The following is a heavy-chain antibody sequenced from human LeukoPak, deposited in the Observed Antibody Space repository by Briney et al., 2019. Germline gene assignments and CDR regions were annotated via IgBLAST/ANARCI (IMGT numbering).Heavy chain of an antibody. J-gene: IGHJ4*02. D-gene: IGHD6-13*01. CDR3: AKDSAYSSSWYYFDY. CDR1: GFTFRSYA. V-gene: IGHV3-23*01. CDR2: TSGSGGST. Sequence: GGSLRLSCTASGFTFRSYAMSWVRQAPGKGLEWVSGTSGSGGSTYYADSVKGRFTISRDNSKNTLYLQMNSLRAEDTAVYYCAKDSAYSSSWYYFDYWGQGTLVTVAS.